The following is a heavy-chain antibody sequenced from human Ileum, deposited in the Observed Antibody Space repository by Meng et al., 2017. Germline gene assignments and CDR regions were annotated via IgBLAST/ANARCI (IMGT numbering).Heavy chain of an antibody. CDR1: GGTFSSYD. Sequence: QAAVVQAGAGGKKPWSSVKVSGKASGGTFSSYDISWVGQAPGQGLEWMGGIIPIFGTANYAQKFQGRVTITADKSTSTAYMELSSLRSEDTAVYYCAIPDCSSTSCYAGYWGQGTLVTVSS. V-gene: IGHV1-69*06. D-gene: IGHD2-2*01. CDR2: IIPIFGTA. J-gene: IGHJ4*02. CDR3: AIPDCSSTSCYAGY.